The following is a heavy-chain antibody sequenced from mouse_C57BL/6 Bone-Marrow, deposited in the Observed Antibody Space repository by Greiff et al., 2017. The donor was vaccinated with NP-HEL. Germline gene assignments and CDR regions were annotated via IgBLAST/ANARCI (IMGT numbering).Heavy chain of an antibody. Sequence: QVQLQQPGAELVRPGTSVKLSCTASGYTFTSYWMHWVKQRPGQGLEWIGVIDPSDSYTNYNHKFKGKATVTVDTSSSTAYMQLSSLTSEDSAVYYCASVSTMVKWVAYGGRGTLVTVSA. V-gene: IGHV1-59*01. CDR2: IDPSDSYT. D-gene: IGHD2-2*01. CDR3: ASVSTMVKWVAY. CDR1: GYTFTSYW. J-gene: IGHJ3*01.